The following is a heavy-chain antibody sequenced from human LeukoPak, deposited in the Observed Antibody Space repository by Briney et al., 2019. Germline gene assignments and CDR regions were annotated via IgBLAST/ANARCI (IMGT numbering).Heavy chain of an antibody. J-gene: IGHJ4*02. V-gene: IGHV3-74*01. CDR1: GFTFTNYW. D-gene: IGHD1-26*01. CDR2: INGDASST. Sequence: PGGSLRLSCAASGFTFTNYWMYWVRQAPGKGLVWVTQINGDASSTNYADSVKGRFTISRDNAKNTLYLQMNSLRAEDTAVYYCTTIQVGGTRSFEYWGQGALVTVSS. CDR3: TTIQVGGTRSFEY.